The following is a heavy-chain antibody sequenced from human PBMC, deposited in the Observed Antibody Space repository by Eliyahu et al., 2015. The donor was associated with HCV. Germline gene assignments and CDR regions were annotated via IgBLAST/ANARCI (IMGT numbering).Heavy chain of an antibody. J-gene: IGHJ4*02. V-gene: IGHV1-2*02. CDR2: INPNSGGT. D-gene: IGHD6-13*01. CDR3: ARDVIAAAGGLEY. Sequence: QVQLVQSGAEVKKSGASVKVSCKASGYTFTGHYMQWVRQAPGQGFXWMGWINPNSGGTNYAXKFQGRVTMXRDTSISTAYMELSRLRSDDTAVYYCARDVIAAAGGLEYWGQGNLVTVSS. CDR1: GYTFTGHY.